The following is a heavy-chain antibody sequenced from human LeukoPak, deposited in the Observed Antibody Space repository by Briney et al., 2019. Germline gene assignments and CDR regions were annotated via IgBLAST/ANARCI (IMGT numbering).Heavy chain of an antibody. Sequence: SETLSLTCAVSGGSISSGGYSWSWIRQPPGKGLEWIGEINHSGSTNYNPSLKSRVTISVDTSKNQFSLKLNSVTAADTAVYYCAGGSWYSLDYWGQGTLVTVSS. CDR3: AGGSWYSLDY. CDR2: INHSGST. J-gene: IGHJ4*02. V-gene: IGHV4-34*01. CDR1: GGSISSGGYS. D-gene: IGHD6-13*01.